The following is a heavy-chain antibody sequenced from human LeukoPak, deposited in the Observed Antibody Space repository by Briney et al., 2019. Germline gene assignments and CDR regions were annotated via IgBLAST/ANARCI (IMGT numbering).Heavy chain of an antibody. D-gene: IGHD1-14*01. J-gene: IGHJ3*01. CDR3: VVVVEPPDSDGFDV. Sequence: GGSLRLSCAASGFTFGNSWAHWVRQAPGKGLVWVSLINADGSTTTYADSVKGRFTISRDNARNMVSLQMNSLTIEDTAVYYCVVVVEPPDSDGFDVWGQGTMITVSS. CDR2: INADGSTT. CDR1: GFTFGNSW. V-gene: IGHV3-74*01.